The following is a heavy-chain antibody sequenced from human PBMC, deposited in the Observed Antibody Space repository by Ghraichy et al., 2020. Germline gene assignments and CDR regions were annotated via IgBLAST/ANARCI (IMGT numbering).Heavy chain of an antibody. D-gene: IGHD3-10*01. CDR3: ARDSAYGLRKDYYFGMDV. Sequence: GGSLRLSCAASGFSFSSYSMNWVRQAPGKGLEWVSSISSSSSYIYYADSVKGRFTISRDNAKNSLYLQMNSLRAEDTAVYYCARDSAYGLRKDYYFGMDVGGQGTTVTVSS. J-gene: IGHJ6*02. V-gene: IGHV3-21*01. CDR1: GFSFSSYS. CDR2: ISSSSSYI.